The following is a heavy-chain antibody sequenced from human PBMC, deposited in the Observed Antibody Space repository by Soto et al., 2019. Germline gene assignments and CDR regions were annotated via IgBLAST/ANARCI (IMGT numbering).Heavy chain of an antibody. CDR3: ARDNGYSYGYNLDH. CDR1: GGSICSYY. V-gene: IGHV4-59*01. D-gene: IGHD5-18*01. J-gene: IGHJ4*02. Sequence: SETLSLTCTVSGGSICSYYWSWIRQPPGKGLEWIGYIYYSGSTNYNPSLKSRVTISVDTSKNQFSLKLTSVTAADTAVYYCARDNGYSYGYNLDHWGQGTLVTVSS. CDR2: IYYSGST.